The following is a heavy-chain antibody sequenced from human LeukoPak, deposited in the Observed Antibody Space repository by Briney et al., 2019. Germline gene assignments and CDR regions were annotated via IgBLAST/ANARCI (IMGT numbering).Heavy chain of an antibody. CDR1: GFTFTNSA. CDR2: IIVGSGNT. D-gene: IGHD4-23*01. J-gene: IGHJ3*02. CDR3: AAEIYGGNSDCCSFDI. V-gene: IGHV1-58*01. Sequence: SVKVSCKASGFTFTNSAVQWVRQARGQRLEWIGWIIVGSGNTNYAQKVQERITITRDMSTSTAYMELSSLGSEDTAVYYCAAEIYGGNSDCCSFDIWGQGTMVTVSS.